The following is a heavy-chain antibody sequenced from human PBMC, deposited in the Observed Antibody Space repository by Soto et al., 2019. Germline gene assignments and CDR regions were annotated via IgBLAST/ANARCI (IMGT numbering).Heavy chain of an antibody. D-gene: IGHD3-10*01. V-gene: IGHV5-51*01. CDR2: VYPDDSDT. J-gene: IGHJ4*02. CDR1: GSSFPTYR. CDR3: ARRRGVVGSFDF. Sequence: GESLKISRKGSGSSFPTYRIAWVRQMPGKGLEWMGIVYPDDSDTTYSPSFQGRVTISADKSINTAYLEWSSLKASDTAMYYCARRRGVVGSFDFWGQGSLVTVSS.